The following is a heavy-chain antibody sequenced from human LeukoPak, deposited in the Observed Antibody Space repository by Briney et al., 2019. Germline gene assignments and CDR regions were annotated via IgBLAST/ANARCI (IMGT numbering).Heavy chain of an antibody. V-gene: IGHV4-34*01. CDR2: INHSGST. J-gene: IGHJ4*02. D-gene: IGHD6-19*01. Sequence: PSETLSLTCAVYGGSFSGYYWSWIRQPPGKGLEWIGEINHSGSTNYNPSLKSRVTISVDTSKNQFSLKLSSVTAADTAVYYCARGRVITLADAIDYWGQGTLVTVSS. CDR3: ARGRVITLADAIDY. CDR1: GGSFSGYY.